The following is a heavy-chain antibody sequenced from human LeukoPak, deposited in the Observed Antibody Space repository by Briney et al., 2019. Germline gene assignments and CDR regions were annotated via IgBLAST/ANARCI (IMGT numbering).Heavy chain of an antibody. CDR2: ISGSGGST. J-gene: IGHJ4*02. CDR1: GFTFSSYA. Sequence: PGGSLRLSCAASGFTFSSYAMSWVRQAPGKGLEWVSAISGSGGSTYYADSVKGRFTISRDNSKNTLYLQMNSLRAEDTAVYYCAKAIGYCSSTSCPLGSFDYWGQGTLVTVSS. V-gene: IGHV3-23*01. D-gene: IGHD2-2*01. CDR3: AKAIGYCSSTSCPLGSFDY.